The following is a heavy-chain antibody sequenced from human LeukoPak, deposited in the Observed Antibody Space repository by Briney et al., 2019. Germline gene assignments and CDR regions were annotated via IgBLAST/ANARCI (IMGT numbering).Heavy chain of an antibody. CDR3: AKVYYYYYMDV. Sequence: GGSLRLSCAASGSTFSNYWMSWVRQAPGKGLEWVAVISYDGSNKYYADSVKGRFTISRDNSKNTLYLQMNSLRAEDTAVYYCAKVYYYYYMDVWGKGTTVTVSS. J-gene: IGHJ6*03. V-gene: IGHV3-30-3*01. CDR2: ISYDGSNK. CDR1: GSTFSNYW.